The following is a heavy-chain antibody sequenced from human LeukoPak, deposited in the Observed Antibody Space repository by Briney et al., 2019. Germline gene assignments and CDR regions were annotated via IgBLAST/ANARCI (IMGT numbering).Heavy chain of an antibody. V-gene: IGHV3-43D*03. J-gene: IGHJ6*03. D-gene: IGHD3-10*02. Sequence: GGSLRLSCAASGFTFDDYAMHWVRQAPGKGLEWVSLISWDGGRTYYADSVKGRFTISRDNSKNSLYLQMNSLRAEDTAVYYCARAGRKSRGVDLVRKEETGYYYYMDVWGKGTTVTVSS. CDR2: ISWDGGRT. CDR1: GFTFDDYA. CDR3: ARAGRKSRGVDLVRKEETGYYYYMDV.